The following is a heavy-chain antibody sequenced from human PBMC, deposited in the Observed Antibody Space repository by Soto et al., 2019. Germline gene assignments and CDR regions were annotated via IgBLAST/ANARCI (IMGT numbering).Heavy chain of an antibody. Sequence: GASVKVSCKVSGYTLTELSMHWVRQAPGKGLEWMGGFDPEDGETIYAQKFQGRVAMTEDTSTDTAYMELSSLRSEDTAVYYCATAPSGWIQLPNGGQGPLVTVPS. CDR3: ATAPSGWIQLPN. J-gene: IGHJ4*02. D-gene: IGHD5-18*01. V-gene: IGHV1-24*01. CDR1: GYTLTELS. CDR2: FDPEDGET.